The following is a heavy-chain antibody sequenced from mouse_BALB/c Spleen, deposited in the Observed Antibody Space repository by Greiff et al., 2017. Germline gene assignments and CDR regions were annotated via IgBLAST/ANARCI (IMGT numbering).Heavy chain of an antibody. D-gene: IGHD2-3*01. J-gene: IGHJ4*01. V-gene: IGHV1-7*01. CDR3: ARGGVDGYYVDYAMDY. Sequence: VKLMESGAELAKPGASVKMSCKASGYTFTSYWMHWVKQRPGQGLEWIGYINPSTGYTEYNQKFKDKATLTADKSSSTAYMQLSSLTSEDSAVYYCARGGVDGYYVDYAMDYWGQGTSVTVSS. CDR1: GYTFTSYW. CDR2: INPSTGYT.